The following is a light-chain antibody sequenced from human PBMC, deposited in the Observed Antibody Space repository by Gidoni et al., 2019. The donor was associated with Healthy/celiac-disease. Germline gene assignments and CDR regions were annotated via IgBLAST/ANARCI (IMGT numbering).Light chain of an antibody. CDR3: QQYYSTPPFT. V-gene: IGKV4-1*01. CDR1: QSVLYISNNKSY. CDR2: WAS. J-gene: IGKJ3*01. Sequence: DIVMTQSPDSLAVSLGERATINCKSSQSVLYISNNKSYLAWYQQKPGQPPKLLIYWASTRESGVPDRFSGSGSGTDFTLTISSLQAEDVAVYYCQQYYSTPPFTFGPGTKVDIK.